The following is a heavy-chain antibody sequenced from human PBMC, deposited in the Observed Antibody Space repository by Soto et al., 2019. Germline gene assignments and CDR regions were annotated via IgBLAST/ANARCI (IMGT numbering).Heavy chain of an antibody. Sequence: QVQLQESGPGLVKPSETLSLTCTVSGGSIDGYNCAWIRQTPVKALEWVGYVYDNGDSGYNPSLKSRVLRSMDTSKSQFSLQLRSVTAADTAVYYCVRQGIGSLHGLVDVWGRGTTVTVSS. V-gene: IGHV4-59*08. CDR2: VYDNGDS. J-gene: IGHJ6*01. D-gene: IGHD4-4*01. CDR1: GGSIDGYN. CDR3: VRQGIGSLHGLVDV.